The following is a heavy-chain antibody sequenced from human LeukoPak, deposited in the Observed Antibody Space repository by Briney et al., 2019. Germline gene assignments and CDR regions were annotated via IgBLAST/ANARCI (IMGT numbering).Heavy chain of an antibody. CDR2: IYYSGST. V-gene: IGHV4-59*01. J-gene: IGHJ5*02. Sequence: SETLSLTCTVSGGSISSYYWSWIRQPPGKGLEWIGYIYYSGSTNYNPSLKSRVTISVDTSKNQFSLKLSSVTAADTAVYYCARGINWFDPWGQGTLVTDSS. CDR3: ARGINWFDP. CDR1: GGSISSYY. D-gene: IGHD2/OR15-2a*01.